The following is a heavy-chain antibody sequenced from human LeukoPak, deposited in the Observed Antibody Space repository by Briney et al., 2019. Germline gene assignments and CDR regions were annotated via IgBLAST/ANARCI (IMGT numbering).Heavy chain of an antibody. Sequence: SVKVSCKASGGTFSSYAISWVRQAPGQGLEWMGRIIPIFGTANYAQKFQGRVTITTDESTSTAYMELSSMRSEDTAVYYCARDRHYYATSGSFDYWGQGTLVTVSS. J-gene: IGHJ4*02. CDR3: ARDRHYYATSGSFDY. D-gene: IGHD3-10*01. CDR2: IIPIFGTA. V-gene: IGHV1-69*05. CDR1: GGTFSSYA.